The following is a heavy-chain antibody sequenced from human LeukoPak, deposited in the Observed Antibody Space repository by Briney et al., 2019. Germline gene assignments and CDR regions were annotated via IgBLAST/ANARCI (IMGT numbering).Heavy chain of an antibody. CDR2: IKQDGSEK. CDR3: SRGGYDILAGYSY. J-gene: IGHJ4*02. Sequence: GGSLRLSCAASGFTFSSYWMSWVRQAPGKGLEWVANIKQDGSEKYYVDSVKGRFTISRDKAKNSLYLQMNSLRAEDTAVYYCSRGGYDILAGYSYWGQGTLVTVSS. CDR1: GFTFSSYW. V-gene: IGHV3-7*03. D-gene: IGHD3-9*01.